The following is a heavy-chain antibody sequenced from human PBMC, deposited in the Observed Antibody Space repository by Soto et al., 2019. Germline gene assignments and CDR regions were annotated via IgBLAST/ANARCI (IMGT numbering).Heavy chain of an antibody. CDR2: INTYSGKT. J-gene: IGHJ4*02. Sequence: APVKLRSKDSRYRLVSYSITLLRQAPVQGLEWLGGINTYSGKTYYAQKVQGRVTLTTDTSTSTAYMDMRSLRSDDTAVYYCARRYGDPSSSTGFDYCGQGTLVTVSS. V-gene: IGHV1-18*01. CDR1: RYRLVSYS. CDR3: ARRYGDPSSSTGFDY. D-gene: IGHD2-21*02.